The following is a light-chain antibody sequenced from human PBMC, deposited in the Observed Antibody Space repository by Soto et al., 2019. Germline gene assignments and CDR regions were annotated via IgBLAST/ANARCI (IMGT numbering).Light chain of an antibody. CDR3: QKYNSAPYT. J-gene: IGKJ2*01. Sequence: DIQMTQSPFSLSASVGDRVTITCPASQGISNFLAWYQQKPGKVPKLLIYAASTLQSGVPSRFSGSGSGTDFTLTINNLQPEDFATYYCQKYNSAPYTFGQGTKLEIK. CDR1: QGISNF. V-gene: IGKV1-27*01. CDR2: AAS.